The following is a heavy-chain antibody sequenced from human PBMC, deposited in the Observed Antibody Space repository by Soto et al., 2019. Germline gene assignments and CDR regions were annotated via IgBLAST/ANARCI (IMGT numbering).Heavy chain of an antibody. V-gene: IGHV3-30*18. J-gene: IGHJ4*02. CDR3: AKARVRIVGANSFDY. Sequence: GSVRLSCVGSGFTFINYGIRCVGHPPGKGLEWVALISDDGDKRYYADSVRGRLIISRDNSKDTLYLQMNSLGPDDTAVYFCAKARVRIVGANSFDYWGQGTPVTVSS. D-gene: IGHD1-26*01. CDR1: GFTFINYG. CDR2: ISDDGDKR.